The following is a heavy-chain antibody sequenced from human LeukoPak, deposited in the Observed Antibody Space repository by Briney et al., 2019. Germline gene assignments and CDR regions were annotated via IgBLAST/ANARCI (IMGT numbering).Heavy chain of an antibody. CDR3: ARESAYCGSDCRSLSDY. Sequence: ASVKVSCKASGGTFSKYTISWVRQRPGQGLEWMGGITPLFGTANYAQKFQGRVTITADESASTAYMELSSLRSEDTAVYYCARESAYCGSDCRSLSDYWGQGTLVTVSS. CDR1: GGTFSKYT. J-gene: IGHJ4*02. V-gene: IGHV1-69*01. CDR2: ITPLFGTA. D-gene: IGHD2-21*02.